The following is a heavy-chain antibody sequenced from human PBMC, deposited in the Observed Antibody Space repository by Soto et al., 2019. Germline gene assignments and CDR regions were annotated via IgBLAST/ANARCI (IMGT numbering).Heavy chain of an antibody. J-gene: IGHJ6*02. CDR3: ARDRAIAAALDYYYSMDV. D-gene: IGHD6-13*01. CDR1: GFTFSSYG. Sequence: PGGSLRLSCAASGFTFSSYGMHWVRQAPGKGLEWVAVIWYDGSNKYYADSVKGRFTISRDNSKNTLYLQMNSLRAEDTAVYYCARDRAIAAALDYYYSMDVWGQGTTVTVSS. CDR2: IWYDGSNK. V-gene: IGHV3-33*01.